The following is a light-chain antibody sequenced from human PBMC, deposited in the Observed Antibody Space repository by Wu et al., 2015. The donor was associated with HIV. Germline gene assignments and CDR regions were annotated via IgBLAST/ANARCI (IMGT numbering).Light chain of an antibody. CDR1: QSISSS. Sequence: DIQMTQSPSSLSASVGDRVTTTCRASQSISSSLNWYQHKPGKAPKLLIYAASSLQSGVPSRFTGSGSGTDFTLTISSLQPEDFATYYCQQSYRTPRFTFGPGTKVDIK. J-gene: IGKJ3*01. CDR2: AAS. CDR3: QQSYRTPRFT. V-gene: IGKV1-39*01.